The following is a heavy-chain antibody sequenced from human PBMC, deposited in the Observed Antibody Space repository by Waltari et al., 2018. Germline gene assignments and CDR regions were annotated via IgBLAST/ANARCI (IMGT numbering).Heavy chain of an antibody. V-gene: IGHV4-34*01. J-gene: IGHJ6*03. CDR2: INHSGST. Sequence: IRQSPGKGLEWIGEINHSGSTNQNPSLKSRVTISVDMSKNQFSLKLSSVTAADTAVYYCTRKGPLYYYYYMDVWGRGTTVTVSS. CDR3: TRKGPLYYYYYMDV.